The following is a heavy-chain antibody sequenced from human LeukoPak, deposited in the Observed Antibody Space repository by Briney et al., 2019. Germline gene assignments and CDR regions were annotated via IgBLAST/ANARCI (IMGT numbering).Heavy chain of an antibody. CDR1: GGSISSSSYY. CDR3: ATSIAVAGTLPDY. Sequence: PSETLSLTCTVSGGSISSSSYYWGWIRQPPGKGLEWIGGIYYSGSTYYNPSLKSRVTISVDTSKNQFSLKLSSVTAADTAVYYCATSIAVAGTLPDYWGQGTLVTVSS. D-gene: IGHD6-19*01. V-gene: IGHV4-39*01. J-gene: IGHJ4*02. CDR2: IYYSGST.